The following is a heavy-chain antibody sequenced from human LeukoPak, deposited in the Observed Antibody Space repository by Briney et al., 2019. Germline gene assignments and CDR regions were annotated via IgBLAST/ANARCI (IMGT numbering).Heavy chain of an antibody. D-gene: IGHD3-3*01. CDR1: GGTFSSYA. V-gene: IGHV1-69*04. CDR3: AGGGDDFWSGYSDY. Sequence: ASVKVSCKASGGTFSSYAISWVRQAPGQGLEWKGRIIPILGIANYAQKFQGRVTITADKSTSTAYMELSSLRSEDTAVYYCAGGGDDFWSGYSDYWGQGTLVTVSS. J-gene: IGHJ4*02. CDR2: IIPILGIA.